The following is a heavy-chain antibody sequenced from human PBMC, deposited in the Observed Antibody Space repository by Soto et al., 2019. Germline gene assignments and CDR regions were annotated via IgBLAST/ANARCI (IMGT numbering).Heavy chain of an antibody. CDR1: GYAITSNC. CDR2: ISAYNGNT. CDR3: SRDVNELGPKYNWFDL. Sequence: VKATSKDSGYAITSNCLSWLHQANGQRLEWMGWISAYNGNTNYAQKLQGRVTMTTDTSTSTAYMELRSLRSDDTAVYYCSRDVNELGPKYNWFDLWLQGTLVTVSS. D-gene: IGHD1-1*01. J-gene: IGHJ5*02. V-gene: IGHV1-18*01.